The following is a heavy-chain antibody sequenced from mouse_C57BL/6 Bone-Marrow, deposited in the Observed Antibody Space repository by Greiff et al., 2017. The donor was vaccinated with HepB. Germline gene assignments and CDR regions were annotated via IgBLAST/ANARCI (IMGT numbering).Heavy chain of an antibody. CDR2: IWGVGST. J-gene: IGHJ3*01. D-gene: IGHD1-1*01. Sequence: VQLVESGPGLVAPSQSLSITCTVSGFSLTSYGVDWVRQSPGKGLEWLGVIWGVGSTNYNSALKSRLSISKDNSKSQVFLKMNSLQTDDTAMYYCASLNYYGSSSWFAYWGQGTRVTVSA. CDR3: ASLNYYGSSSWFAY. CDR1: GFSLTSYG. V-gene: IGHV2-6*01.